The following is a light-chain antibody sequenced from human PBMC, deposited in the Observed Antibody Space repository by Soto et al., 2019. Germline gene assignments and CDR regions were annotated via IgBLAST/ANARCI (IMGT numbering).Light chain of an antibody. CDR2: SAT. CDR1: HFISNF. J-gene: IGKJ2*01. Sequence: DIQMTQSPSSLSASAGDSVTITCRASHFISNFLAWYQLRPGKPPRLLIYSATTLHSGVPSRFRGSGVGTDFTLTISGLKPEDAGTYYCQSCRNVPYIFAQGTKVDI. CDR3: QSCRNVPYI. V-gene: IGKV1-27*01.